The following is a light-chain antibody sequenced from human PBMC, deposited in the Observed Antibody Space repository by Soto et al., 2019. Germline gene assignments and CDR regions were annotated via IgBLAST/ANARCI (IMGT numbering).Light chain of an antibody. Sequence: QSALTQPRSVSGSPGQSVTISCTGTDSDIGGYNYVSWYQQYPGEAPKRMIYDVTKRPSGVPDRFSGAKSGNTASLTISGLQPEDKADSYCCSYGGSYAPYVFGTGTKLTVL. CDR1: DSDIGGYNY. J-gene: IGLJ1*01. V-gene: IGLV2-11*01. CDR2: DVT. CDR3: CSYGGSYAPYV.